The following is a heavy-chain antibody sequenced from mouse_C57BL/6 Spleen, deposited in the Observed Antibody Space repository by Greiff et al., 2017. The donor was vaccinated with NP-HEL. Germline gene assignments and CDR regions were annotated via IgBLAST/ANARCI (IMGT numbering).Heavy chain of an antibody. CDR3: TGLRPYYAMDY. Sequence: EVQGVESGAELVRPGASVKLSCTASGFNIKDDYMHWVKQRPEQGLEWIGWIDPENGDTEYASKFQGKATITADTSSNTAYLQLSSLTSEDTAVYYCTGLRPYYAMDYWGQGTSVTVSS. J-gene: IGHJ4*01. D-gene: IGHD2-4*01. V-gene: IGHV14-4*01. CDR2: IDPENGDT. CDR1: GFNIKDDY.